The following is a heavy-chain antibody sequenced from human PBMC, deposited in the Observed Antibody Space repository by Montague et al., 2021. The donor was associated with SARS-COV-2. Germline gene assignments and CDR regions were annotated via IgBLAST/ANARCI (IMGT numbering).Heavy chain of an antibody. CDR1: GGSISSSSYY. J-gene: IGHJ6*02. Sequence: SETLSLTCTVSGGSISSSSYYWGWIRQPPGKGLGWIGYIYYSGSTYYNPSLKSRVTISVDTSKNQFFLKLSSVTAADTAVYYCARQPTRGITIFGVVTDYGMDVWGQGTTVTVSS. D-gene: IGHD3-3*01. CDR2: IYYSGST. V-gene: IGHV4-39*01. CDR3: ARQPTRGITIFGVVTDYGMDV.